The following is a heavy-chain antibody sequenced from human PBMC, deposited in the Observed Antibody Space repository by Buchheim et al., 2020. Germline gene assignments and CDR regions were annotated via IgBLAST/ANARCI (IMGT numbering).Heavy chain of an antibody. CDR2: TSYDEGHK. CDR1: GFTFSTYT. J-gene: IGHJ1*01. Sequence: QVQLVESGGGVVRPGRSLRLSCAASGFTFSTYTMHWVRQAAGKGLEWVAVTSYDEGHKYFADSVKGRFTISRDNSKHTLYLRMNSLRAEDTALYYCVKERNDGSGHQHWGQGAL. V-gene: IGHV3-30-3*01. D-gene: IGHD6-19*01. CDR3: VKERNDGSGHQH.